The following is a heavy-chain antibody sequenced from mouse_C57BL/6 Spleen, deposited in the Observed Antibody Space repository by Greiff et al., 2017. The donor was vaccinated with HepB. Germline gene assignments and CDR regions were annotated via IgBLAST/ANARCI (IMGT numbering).Heavy chain of an antibody. J-gene: IGHJ3*01. CDR1: GYTFTSYG. Sequence: QVQLQQSGAELARPGASVKLSCKASGYTFTSYGISWVKQRTGQGLEWIGEIYPRSGNTYYNEKFKGKATLTADKSSSTAYMELRSLTSEDSAVYFCARSVRGNYGAYWGQGTLVTVSA. D-gene: IGHD2-1*01. V-gene: IGHV1-81*01. CDR2: IYPRSGNT. CDR3: ARSVRGNYGAY.